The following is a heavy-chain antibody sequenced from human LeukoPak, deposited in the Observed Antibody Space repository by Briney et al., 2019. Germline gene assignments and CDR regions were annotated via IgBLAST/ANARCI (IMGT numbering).Heavy chain of an antibody. CDR1: GGSISSYY. CDR2: IYYSGST. D-gene: IGHD4-23*01. CDR3: AGNSYTKDY. J-gene: IGHJ4*02. Sequence: SETLSLTCTVSGGSISSYYWSWIRQPPGKGLEWIGYIYYSGSTNYNPSLKSRVTISVDTSKNQFSLKLSSVTAADTAVYYCAGNSYTKDYWGQGTLVTVSS. V-gene: IGHV4-59*01.